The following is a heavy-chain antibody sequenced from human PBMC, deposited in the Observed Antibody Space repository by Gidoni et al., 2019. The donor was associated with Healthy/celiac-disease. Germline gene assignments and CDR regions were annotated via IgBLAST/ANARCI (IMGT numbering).Heavy chain of an antibody. V-gene: IGHV3-23*01. CDR2: ISGSGGST. D-gene: IGHD2-15*01. J-gene: IGHJ4*02. Sequence: EVQLLESGGGLVQPGGSLRLSCAASGFTFRSYAMSWVRQAPGKGLEWVSAISGSGGSTYYADSVKGRFTISRDNSKNTLYLQMNSLRAEDTAVYYCAKGVSDPYCSGGSCNLFDYWGQGTLVTVSS. CDR1: GFTFRSYA. CDR3: AKGVSDPYCSGGSCNLFDY.